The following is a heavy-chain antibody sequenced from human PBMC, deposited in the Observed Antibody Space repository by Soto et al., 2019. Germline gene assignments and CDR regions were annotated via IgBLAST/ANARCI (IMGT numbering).Heavy chain of an antibody. Sequence: ASVKVSCKASGYTFTSYGISWVRQAPGQGLEWMGWISAYNGNTNYAQKLQGRVTMTTDTSTSTAYMELRSLRSDDTAGYYCARFVVVPAATLVNWFDPWGQGTLVTVSS. CDR3: ARFVVVPAATLVNWFDP. D-gene: IGHD2-2*01. V-gene: IGHV1-18*04. CDR1: GYTFTSYG. J-gene: IGHJ5*02. CDR2: ISAYNGNT.